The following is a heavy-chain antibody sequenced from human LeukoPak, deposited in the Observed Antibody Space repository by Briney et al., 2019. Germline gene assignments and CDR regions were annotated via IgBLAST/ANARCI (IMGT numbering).Heavy chain of an antibody. V-gene: IGHV4-39*01. CDR1: GGSIRSSSYD. CDR3: ARLRSGWLRY. Sequence: PSETLSLTCTVSGGSIRSSSYDWGCIRQPPGKGLEWIGSIYYSGSTYYNPSLKSRVTISVDTSKNQFSLKLSSVTAADTAVYYCARLRSGWLRYWGQGTLVTVSS. J-gene: IGHJ4*02. D-gene: IGHD6-19*01. CDR2: IYYSGST.